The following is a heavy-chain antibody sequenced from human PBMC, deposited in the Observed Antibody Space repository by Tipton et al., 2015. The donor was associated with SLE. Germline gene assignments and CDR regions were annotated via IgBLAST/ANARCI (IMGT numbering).Heavy chain of an antibody. CDR3: AKDQGSGRQWLARYGMDV. CDR2: ILYDGTDK. D-gene: IGHD6-19*01. Sequence: SLRLSCATSGFTFSNNNMHWVRQAPGKGLEWVTFILYDGTDKYYVDSVKGRFTISRDNSKNTLYLQMNSLKPEDTAVYYCAKDQGSGRQWLARYGMDVWGQGTTVTVSS. CDR1: GFTFSNNN. V-gene: IGHV3-30*02. J-gene: IGHJ6*02.